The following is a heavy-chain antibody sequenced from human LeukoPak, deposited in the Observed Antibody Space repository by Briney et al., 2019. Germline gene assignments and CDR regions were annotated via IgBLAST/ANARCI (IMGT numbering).Heavy chain of an antibody. D-gene: IGHD1-26*01. J-gene: IGHJ3*02. CDR2: MNPNSGNT. Sequence: ASVKVSCKASGYTFTSYDINWVRQATGQGLEWMGWMNPNSGNTGYAQKFQGRVTITRNTSISTAYMELGTLRSQDTAVSYCARGEWELLGAFDIWGQGTMVTVSS. CDR1: GYTFTSYD. CDR3: ARGEWELLGAFDI. V-gene: IGHV1-8*03.